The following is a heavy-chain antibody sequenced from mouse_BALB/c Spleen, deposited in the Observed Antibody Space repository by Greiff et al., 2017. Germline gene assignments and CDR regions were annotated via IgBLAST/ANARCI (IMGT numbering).Heavy chain of an antibody. D-gene: IGHD1-1*01. CDR3: ARVDYGSSYYFDY. V-gene: IGHV5-6-5*01. CDR2: ISSGGST. CDR1: GFTFSSYA. Sequence: DVMLVESGGGLVKPGGSLKLSCAASGFTFSSYAMSWVRQTPEKRLEWVASISSGGSTYYPDSVKGRFTISRDNARNILYLQMSSLRSEDTAMYYCARVDYGSSYYFDYWGQGTTLTVSS. J-gene: IGHJ2*01.